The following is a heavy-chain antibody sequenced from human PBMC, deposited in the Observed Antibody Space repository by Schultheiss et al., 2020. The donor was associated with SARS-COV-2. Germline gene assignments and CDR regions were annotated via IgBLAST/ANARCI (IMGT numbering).Heavy chain of an antibody. CDR3: ARSPRYCSSTSCYY. CDR1: GGSISSYY. Sequence: SQTLSLTCTVSGGSISSYYWSWIRQPPGKGLEWIGYIYYSGSTNYNPSLKSRVTISVDTSKNQFSLKLSSVTAADTAVYYCARSPRYCSSTSCYYWGQGTLVTVSS. V-gene: IGHV4-59*01. J-gene: IGHJ4*02. D-gene: IGHD2-2*01. CDR2: IYYSGST.